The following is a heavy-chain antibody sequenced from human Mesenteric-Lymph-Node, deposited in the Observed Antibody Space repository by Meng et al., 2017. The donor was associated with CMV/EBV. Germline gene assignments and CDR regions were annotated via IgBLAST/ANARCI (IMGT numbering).Heavy chain of an antibody. V-gene: IGHV4-39*01. CDR2: IYYIGNT. J-gene: IGHJ6*02. Sequence: WVRQAPGKGLEWIGSIYYIGNTYYNPSLKSRVTISVDTSKNQFSLKLSSVTAADTAVYYCARRWPTIYGMDVWGQGTTVTVSS. D-gene: IGHD5-24*01. CDR3: ARRWPTIYGMDV.